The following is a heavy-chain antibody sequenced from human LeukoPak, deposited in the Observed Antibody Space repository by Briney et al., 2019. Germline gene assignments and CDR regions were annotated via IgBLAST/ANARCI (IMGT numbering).Heavy chain of an antibody. J-gene: IGHJ6*02. CDR2: ISGSGGST. CDR1: GFTLSSYA. D-gene: IGHD3-9*01. Sequence: GGSLRLSCAASGFTLSSYAMSWVRQAPGKGLEWVSAISGSGGSTYYADSVKGRFTISRDNSKNTLYLQMNSLRAEDTAVYYCAKGPTYYDILTGYYYYGMDVWGQGTTVTVSS. V-gene: IGHV3-23*01. CDR3: AKGPTYYDILTGYYYYGMDV.